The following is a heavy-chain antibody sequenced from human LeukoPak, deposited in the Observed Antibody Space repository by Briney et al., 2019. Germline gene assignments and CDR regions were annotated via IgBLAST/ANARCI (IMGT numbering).Heavy chain of an antibody. CDR3: AKSIGGVVVVAADF. J-gene: IGHJ4*02. CDR2: ISGSGGGT. V-gene: IGHV3-23*01. D-gene: IGHD2-15*01. CDR1: GFTFSSYA. Sequence: GGSLRLSCEASGFTFSSYAMTWVRQAPGKGLEWVSVISGSGGGTHYADSVKGRFTLSRDNSKNNVFLQMNSLRAEDTAVYYCAKSIGGVVVVAADFWGQGTLVTVSS.